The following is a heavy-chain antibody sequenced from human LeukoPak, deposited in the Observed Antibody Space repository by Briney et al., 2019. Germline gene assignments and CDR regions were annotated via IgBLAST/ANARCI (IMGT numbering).Heavy chain of an antibody. CDR3: VSFYETY. CDR1: GNYW. CDR2: INGDGSWT. D-gene: IGHD2-2*01. V-gene: IGHV3-74*01. J-gene: IGHJ4*02. Sequence: SGGSLRLSCAASGNYWMHWVRQAPGKGLVWVSHINGDGSWTTYADSVKGRFPISKDNAKNTVYLQMNNLRAEDTAVYYCVSFYETYWGRGTLVTVSS.